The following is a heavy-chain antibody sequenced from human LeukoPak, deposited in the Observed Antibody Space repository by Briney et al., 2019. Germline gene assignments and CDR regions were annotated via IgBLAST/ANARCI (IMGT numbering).Heavy chain of an antibody. J-gene: IGHJ4*02. CDR1: GYTFTGYY. Sequence: ASVTVSCKASGYTFTGYYLHWVRQAPGQGLEGLGWINPNTGGTNYAQKFQGRVTMTRDTSISTASMELSRLRSDDTAVYYCARVRSCGSSTSCYIRGFDYWGQGTLVTVSS. D-gene: IGHD2-2*02. V-gene: IGHV1-2*02. CDR2: INPNTGGT. CDR3: ARVRSCGSSTSCYIRGFDY.